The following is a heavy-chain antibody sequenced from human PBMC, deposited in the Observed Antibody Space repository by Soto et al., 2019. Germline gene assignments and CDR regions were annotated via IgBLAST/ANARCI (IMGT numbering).Heavy chain of an antibody. CDR2: IKQDGTEK. J-gene: IGHJ6*02. D-gene: IGHD3-3*02. CDR1: GFTFRSYW. Sequence: GGSLRLSCEASGFTFRSYWMTWVRQAPGKGLEWVANIKQDGTEKYYVDSVKGRFTISRDNVKNSIHLQMNSLRAEDTAVYYCAVPKTHFSAKSPYGLDVWGQGTTVTVSS. CDR3: AVPKTHFSAKSPYGLDV. V-gene: IGHV3-7*03.